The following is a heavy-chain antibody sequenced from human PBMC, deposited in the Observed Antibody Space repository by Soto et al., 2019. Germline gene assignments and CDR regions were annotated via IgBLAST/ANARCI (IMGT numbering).Heavy chain of an antibody. CDR2: ISYDGSNK. Sequence: ESGGGVVQPGRSLRLSCAASGFTFSSYGMHWVRQAPGKGLEWVAVISYDGSNKYYADSVKGRFTISRDNSKNTLYLQMNSLRAEDTAVYYCAKEAVDYYDSSGYYSYFDYWGQGTLVTVSS. CDR3: AKEAVDYYDSSGYYSYFDY. CDR1: GFTFSSYG. D-gene: IGHD3-22*01. J-gene: IGHJ4*02. V-gene: IGHV3-30*18.